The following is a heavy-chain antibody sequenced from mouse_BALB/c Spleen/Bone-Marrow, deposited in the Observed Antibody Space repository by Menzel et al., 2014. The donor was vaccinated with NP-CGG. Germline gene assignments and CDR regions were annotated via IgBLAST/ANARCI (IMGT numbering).Heavy chain of an antibody. CDR2: IWAGGST. Sequence: VKLVESGPGLVAPSQSLSITCTVSGFSLTSYGVHWVRQPPGKGLEWLGVIWAGGSTNYNSALMSRLSISKDNSKSQVFLKMNSRQTDDTAMYYCARPTPRYFAMDYWGQGTSVTVSS. D-gene: IGHD6-1*01. V-gene: IGHV2-9*02. CDR3: ARPTPRYFAMDY. CDR1: GFSLTSYG. J-gene: IGHJ4*01.